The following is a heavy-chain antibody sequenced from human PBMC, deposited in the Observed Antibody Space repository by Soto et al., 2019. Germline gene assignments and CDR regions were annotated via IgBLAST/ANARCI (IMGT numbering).Heavy chain of an antibody. Sequence: GGSLRLSCVASGFTFSAFPMHWVRQAPGKGLEWVALISSDVSIKYYANFVKGRFTISRDNSKNTLYLQMNSLRAEDTAVYYCAIAIVFSHGSCFDFWGPGTLVTVSS. D-gene: IGHD2-15*01. V-gene: IGHV3-30-3*01. CDR3: AIAIVFSHGSCFDF. CDR2: ISSDVSIK. J-gene: IGHJ4*02. CDR1: GFTFSAFP.